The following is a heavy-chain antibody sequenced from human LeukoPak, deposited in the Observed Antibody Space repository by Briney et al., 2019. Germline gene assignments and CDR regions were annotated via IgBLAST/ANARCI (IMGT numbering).Heavy chain of an antibody. CDR1: GYTFTGYY. Sequence: WASVKVSCKASGYTFTGYYMHWVRQAPGQGLEWMGWINPNSGGTNYAQKFQGRVTMTRDTSISTAYMELSRLRSDDTAVYYCARDGVLLWFGELRDNWFDPWGQGTLVTVSS. CDR3: ARDGVLLWFGELRDNWFDP. J-gene: IGHJ5*02. CDR2: INPNSGGT. V-gene: IGHV1-2*02. D-gene: IGHD3-10*01.